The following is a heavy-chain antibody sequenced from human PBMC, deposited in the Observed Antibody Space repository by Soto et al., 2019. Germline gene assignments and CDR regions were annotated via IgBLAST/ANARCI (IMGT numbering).Heavy chain of an antibody. J-gene: IGHJ4*02. V-gene: IGHV3-7*05. CDR1: GITFINYW. D-gene: IGHD5-18*01. CDR2: IKEDGSEK. Sequence: DVQLVESGGGLVQPGGSLRLSCAASGITFINYWMTWVRQVPGKGLEWVANIKEDGSEKYFVDSVKGRFTISRDNARNSLYLQRNSLRAEDTAVYYCACDCGGYSYGYYFDYWGQGALVSVSS. CDR3: ACDCGGYSYGYYFDY.